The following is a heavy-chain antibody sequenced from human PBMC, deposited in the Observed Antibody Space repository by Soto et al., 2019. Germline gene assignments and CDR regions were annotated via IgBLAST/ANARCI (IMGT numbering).Heavy chain of an antibody. CDR3: RRDRFPHLGEFSPIDY. CDR2: INSDGSRT. V-gene: IGHV3-74*01. J-gene: IGHJ4*02. D-gene: IGHD3-16*02. Sequence: EVQLVESGGGLVQPGGSLRLSCAASGLTFSNHRLHWVRQAPGKGLVWVSRINSDGSRTSYADAVKGRFTVCRDNAKNTLYLQMTSLRAEDTAVYYCRRDRFPHLGEFSPIDYWGQGTLITVSS. CDR1: GLTFSNHR.